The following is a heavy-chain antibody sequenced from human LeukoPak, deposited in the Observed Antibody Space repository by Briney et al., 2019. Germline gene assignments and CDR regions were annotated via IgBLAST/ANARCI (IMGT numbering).Heavy chain of an antibody. D-gene: IGHD1-26*01. CDR3: ASPLYSGSYLGSF. Sequence: RGSLRLSCAASGFTFSNYAMNWVRQAPGKGLEWVSAISGSGGSTYYADSVKGRFTISRDNSKNTLFLLMNSLRADDTAVYYCASPLYSGSYLGSFWGQGTLVTVSS. V-gene: IGHV3-23*01. CDR2: ISGSGGST. CDR1: GFTFSNYA. J-gene: IGHJ4*02.